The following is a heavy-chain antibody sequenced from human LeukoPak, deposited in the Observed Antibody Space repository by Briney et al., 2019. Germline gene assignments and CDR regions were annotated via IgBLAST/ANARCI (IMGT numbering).Heavy chain of an antibody. J-gene: IGHJ5*02. CDR3: AKSSGYYYMWFDP. CDR2: TSWNSGSI. V-gene: IGHV3-9*01. D-gene: IGHD3-22*01. Sequence: DPGRSLRLSCAASGFTFDDYAMHWVWQAPGKGLEWVSGTSWNSGSIGYADSVKGRFTISRDNAKNSLYLQMNSLRAEDTALYYCAKSSGYYYMWFDPWGQGTLVTVSS. CDR1: GFTFDDYA.